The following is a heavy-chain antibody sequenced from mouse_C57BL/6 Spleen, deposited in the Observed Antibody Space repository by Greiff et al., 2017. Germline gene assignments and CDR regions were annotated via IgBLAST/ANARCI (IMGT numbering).Heavy chain of an antibody. V-gene: IGHV5-6*01. J-gene: IGHJ2*01. D-gene: IGHD3-3*01. CDR3: ARHGRDVGSPYYFDF. Sequence: VQLKQSGGDLVKPGGSLKLSCAASGFTFSSYGMSWVRQTPDKRLEWVATISSGGSYTYYPDSVKGRFTISRDNAKNTLYLQMSSLKSEDTAMYYCARHGRDVGSPYYFDFWGQGATLTVSS. CDR2: ISSGGSYT. CDR1: GFTFSSYG.